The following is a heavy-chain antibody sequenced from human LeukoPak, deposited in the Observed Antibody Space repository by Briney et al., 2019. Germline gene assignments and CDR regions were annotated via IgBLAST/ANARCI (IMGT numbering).Heavy chain of an antibody. CDR2: ISAYNGNT. V-gene: IGHV1-18*04. J-gene: IGHJ3*02. Sequence: ASVKLSCKASGYTFTSYGISWVRHGPGQGLEWMGWISAYNGNTNYAQKDQGRVTMTTDTSTSTAYMELRSLRSDNTAVYYCARGLEAQTYYWNDEGDDAYDICGQGTMVTAS. CDR1: GYTFTSYG. D-gene: IGHD1-1*01. CDR3: ARGLEAQTYYWNDEGDDAYDI.